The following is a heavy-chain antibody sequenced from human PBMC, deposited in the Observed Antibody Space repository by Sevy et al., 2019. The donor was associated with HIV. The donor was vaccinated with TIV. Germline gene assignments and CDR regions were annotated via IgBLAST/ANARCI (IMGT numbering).Heavy chain of an antibody. Sequence: ASVKVSCKASGYTFTNYAMNWVRQAPGQGLEWMGWLNTNTGNPTYAQGFTGRFVFSLDTSVSTAYLQISSLKAEDTAVYYCARGYIGYDSGDAFDIWVQGTMVTVSS. J-gene: IGHJ3*02. V-gene: IGHV7-4-1*02. CDR3: ARGYIGYDSGDAFDI. CDR1: GYTFTNYA. CDR2: LNTNTGNP. D-gene: IGHD5-12*01.